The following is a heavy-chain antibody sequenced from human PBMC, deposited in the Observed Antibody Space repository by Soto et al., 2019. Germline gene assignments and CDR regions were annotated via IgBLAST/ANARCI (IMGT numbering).Heavy chain of an antibody. Sequence: QVQLVQSGAEVKNPGASVKVSCKASGYRFTSYGIGWVRQAPGQGLEWMGWINAYNGNTNYAQNLQGRVTLTTDTSTSTAYRELRSRRSNDPAVYYCAMVDVYVTPSPQDVWGQGTTVTVSS. CDR1: GYRFTSYG. CDR3: AMVDVYVTPSPQDV. V-gene: IGHV1-18*01. CDR2: INAYNGNT. D-gene: IGHD3-16*01. J-gene: IGHJ6*02.